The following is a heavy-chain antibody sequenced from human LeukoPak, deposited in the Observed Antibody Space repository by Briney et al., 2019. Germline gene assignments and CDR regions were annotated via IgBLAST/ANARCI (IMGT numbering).Heavy chain of an antibody. CDR1: GVTLSSYV. J-gene: IGHJ4*02. CDR2: MSGIGSST. CDR3: ARGIIAFDH. Sequence: GGSLRLSCAASGVTLSSYVMSWVRQAPGRGLEWVSAMSGIGSSTYYADSVKGRFTISRDNSKDTLYLQMNSLRAEDTAIYYCARGIIAFDHWGQGTQVTVSS. V-gene: IGHV3-23*01. D-gene: IGHD2/OR15-2a*01.